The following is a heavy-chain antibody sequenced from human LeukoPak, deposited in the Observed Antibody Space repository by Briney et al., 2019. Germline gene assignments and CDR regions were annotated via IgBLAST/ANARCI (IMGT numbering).Heavy chain of an antibody. Sequence: SETLSLTCAVYGGSFSGYYWSWIRQPPGKGLEWIGEINHSGSTNYNPSLKSRVTISVDTSKNQFSLKLSSVTAADTAVYYCARQMITMVRGVISDYYYYYMDVWGKGTTVTISS. J-gene: IGHJ6*03. V-gene: IGHV4-34*01. CDR2: INHSGST. CDR3: ARQMITMVRGVISDYYYYYMDV. D-gene: IGHD3-10*01. CDR1: GGSFSGYY.